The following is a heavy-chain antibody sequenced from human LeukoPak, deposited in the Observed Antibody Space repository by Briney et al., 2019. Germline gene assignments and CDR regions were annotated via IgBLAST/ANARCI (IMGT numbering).Heavy chain of an antibody. CDR2: IIPIFGTA. CDR1: GGTFSSYA. CDR3: TREHRGGYSFDY. Sequence: GASVKVSCKAPGGTFSSYAISWVRQAPGQGLEWMGGIIPIFGTANYAQKFQGRVTITADESTSTAYMELSSLRSEDTAVYYCTREHRGGYSFDYWGQGTLVTVSS. J-gene: IGHJ4*02. D-gene: IGHD3-10*01. V-gene: IGHV1-69*01.